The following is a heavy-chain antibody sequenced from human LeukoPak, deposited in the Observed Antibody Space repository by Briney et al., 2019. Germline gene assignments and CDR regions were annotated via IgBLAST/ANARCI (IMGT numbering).Heavy chain of an antibody. J-gene: IGHJ5*02. CDR2: FDPEDGET. V-gene: IGHV1-24*01. CDR3: ATDLSVADSTWFDP. CDR1: GYTLTELS. D-gene: IGHD3-16*02. Sequence: ASVKVSCKVSGYTLTELSMHWVRQAPGKGLEWMGGFDPEDGETIYAQTFQGRVTMTEDTSTDTAYMELSSLRSEDTAVYDCATDLSVADSTWFDPWGQGTLVTVSS.